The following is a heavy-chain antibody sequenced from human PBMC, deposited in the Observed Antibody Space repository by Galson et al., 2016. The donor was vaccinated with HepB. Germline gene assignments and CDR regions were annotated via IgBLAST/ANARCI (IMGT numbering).Heavy chain of an antibody. CDR3: AKDPKGYSGYGLFDY. D-gene: IGHD5-12*01. Sequence: SLRLSCAASGFAFSSYGMHWVRQAPGKGLEWVAVISYDGSNKYYADSVKGRFTISRDNSKNPLYLQMNSLRAEDTAVYYCAKDPKGYSGYGLFDYWGQGTLVTVSS. CDR1: GFAFSSYG. J-gene: IGHJ4*02. CDR2: ISYDGSNK. V-gene: IGHV3-30*18.